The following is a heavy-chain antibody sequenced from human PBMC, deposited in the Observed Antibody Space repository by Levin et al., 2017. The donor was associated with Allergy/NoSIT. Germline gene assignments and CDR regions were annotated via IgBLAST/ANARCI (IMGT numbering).Heavy chain of an antibody. CDR2: IYWDDDE. J-gene: IGHJ4*02. D-gene: IGHD3-10*01. CDR3: AHRRGSGSYFDY. V-gene: IGHV2-5*02. CDR1: GFSLSTSGVG. Sequence: GSGPTLVKPTQTLTLTCTFSGFSLSTSGVGVGWIRQPPGKALEWLALIYWDDDERYSPSLKSRLTITKDTSKNQVVLTMTNMDPVDTATYYCAHRRGSGSYFDYWGQGTLVTVSS.